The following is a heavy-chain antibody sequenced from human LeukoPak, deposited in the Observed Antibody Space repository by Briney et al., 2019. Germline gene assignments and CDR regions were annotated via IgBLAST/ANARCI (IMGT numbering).Heavy chain of an antibody. CDR3: AKDEADTAMDPVLVY. D-gene: IGHD5-18*01. V-gene: IGHV3-23*01. Sequence: GGSLRLSCAAPGFTFSSYAMSWVRQAPGKGLGWVSAISGSGGSTYYADSVKGRFTISRDNSKNTLYLQMNSLTAEDTAVYYCAKDEADTAMDPVLVYWGQGTLVTVSS. CDR1: GFTFSSYA. J-gene: IGHJ4*02. CDR2: ISGSGGST.